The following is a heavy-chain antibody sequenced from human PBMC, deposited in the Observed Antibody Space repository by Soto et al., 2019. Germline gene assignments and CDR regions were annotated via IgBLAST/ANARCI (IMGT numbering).Heavy chain of an antibody. CDR2: INAGNGNT. D-gene: IGHD6-13*01. Sequence: ASVKVSCKASGFTLTSSAMRWVRQAPGQRLEWMGWINAGNGNTKYSQKFQGRVTITRDTSASTAYMELSSLRSEDTAVYYCASEAIAAAAVYGMDVWGQGTTVTVSS. J-gene: IGHJ6*02. CDR3: ASEAIAAAAVYGMDV. CDR1: GFTLTSSA. V-gene: IGHV1-3*01.